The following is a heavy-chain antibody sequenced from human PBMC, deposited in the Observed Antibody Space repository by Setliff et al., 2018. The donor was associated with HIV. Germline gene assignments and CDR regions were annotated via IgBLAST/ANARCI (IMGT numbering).Heavy chain of an antibody. CDR3: ARDWRHGYDLNFDY. J-gene: IGHJ4*02. V-gene: IGHV3-66*01. Sequence: GGSLRLSCAASGFNVNNKYMAWVRQAPGRGLEWVSIIYSDDYTKYADSLKGRFTISRDTSKNTLYLQMNSLRAEDTAMYYCARDWRHGYDLNFDYWGQGTLVTVSS. CDR2: IYSDDYT. D-gene: IGHD5-12*01. CDR1: GFNVNNKY.